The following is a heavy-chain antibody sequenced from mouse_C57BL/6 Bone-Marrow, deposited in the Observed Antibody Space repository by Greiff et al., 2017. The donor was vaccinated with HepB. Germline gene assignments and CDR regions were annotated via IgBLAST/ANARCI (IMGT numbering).Heavy chain of an antibody. D-gene: IGHD2-2*01. CDR2: IDPENGDT. CDR3: TSTTMVTTDAY. CDR1: GFNIKDDY. V-gene: IGHV14-4*01. Sequence: DVQLVESGAELVRPGASVKLSCTASGFNIKDDYMHWVKQRPEQGLEWIGWIDPENGDTEYASKFQGKATITADTSSNTAYLQLSSLTSEDTAVYYCTSTTMVTTDAYWGQGTLVTVSA. J-gene: IGHJ3*01.